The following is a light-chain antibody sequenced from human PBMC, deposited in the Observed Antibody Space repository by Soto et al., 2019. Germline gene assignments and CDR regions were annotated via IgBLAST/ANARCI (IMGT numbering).Light chain of an antibody. J-gene: IGLJ1*01. CDR3: SLYTTTSICV. Sequence: QSALTQPASVSGSPGQSITISCTGTSSDVGGYTYVSWYQHHPGKAPKPMIYDVNNRPSGISNRFSGSKSVNTASLTISGLQAEDEADYYCSLYTTTSICVFGTGTKLTVL. CDR1: SSDVGGYTY. V-gene: IGLV2-14*03. CDR2: DVN.